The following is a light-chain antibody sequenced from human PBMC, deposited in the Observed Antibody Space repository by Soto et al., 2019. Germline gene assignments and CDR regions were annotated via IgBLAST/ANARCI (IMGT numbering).Light chain of an antibody. Sequence: QSVLTQPPSASGTPGQRVIISCSGSSSNVGSNYVYWYQQLPGTAPKLLIYRNNQRPSGVPDRFSGSKSGTSASLAISGLLSEDETDYYCAAWDASLNGPVFVGGTKLIVL. J-gene: IGLJ2*01. CDR1: SSNVGSNY. CDR3: AAWDASLNGPV. V-gene: IGLV1-47*01. CDR2: RNN.